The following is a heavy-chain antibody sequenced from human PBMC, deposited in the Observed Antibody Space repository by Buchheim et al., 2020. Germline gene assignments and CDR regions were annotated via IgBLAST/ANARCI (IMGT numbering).Heavy chain of an antibody. CDR3: ASIEYSSSSYYYYYYMDV. D-gene: IGHD6-6*01. CDR2: IYYSGTT. J-gene: IGHJ6*03. Sequence: QLQLQESGPGLVKPSETLSLTCSVSGGSISSGSYYWAWIRQTPGKGLEWIGTIYYSGTTYYNPSLKSRVTISVDTFKNQFYLKLNSVTAADTAVYYCASIEYSSSSYYYYYYMDVWGKGTT. V-gene: IGHV4-39*01. CDR1: GGSISSGSYY.